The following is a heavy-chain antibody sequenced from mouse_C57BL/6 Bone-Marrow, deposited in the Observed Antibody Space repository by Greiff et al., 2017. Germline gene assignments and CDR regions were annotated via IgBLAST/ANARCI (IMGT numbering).Heavy chain of an antibody. CDR1: GFNIKDYY. V-gene: IGHV14-1*01. CDR2: IDPEDGVT. Sequence: EVPLQPSGPELVRPGASVKLSCTASGFNIKDYYMHWVKQRPEQGLAWIGRIDPEDGVTEYAPTFPGTATMTAAPSSITASLQLSSLTSAYSAFYYCTTSCDYGGKGTTLTVAA. CDR3: TTSCDY. J-gene: IGHJ2*01.